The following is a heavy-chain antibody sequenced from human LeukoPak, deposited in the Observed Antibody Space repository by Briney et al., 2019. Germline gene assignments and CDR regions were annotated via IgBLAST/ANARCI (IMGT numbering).Heavy chain of an antibody. D-gene: IGHD3-10*01. J-gene: IGHJ4*02. CDR1: GGSLSGNY. V-gene: IGHV4-34*01. CDR2: INHSGRT. CDR3: ARTSPVPPPMVLFWYFDF. Sequence: PSETLSLTCAVSGGSLSGNYWSWIRQPPGKGLEWIGEINHSGRTKYNPSLKSRVTISVDTSKNQFSLKLSSVTAADTAMYFCARTSPVPPPMVLFWYFDFWGQGTLVTVSS.